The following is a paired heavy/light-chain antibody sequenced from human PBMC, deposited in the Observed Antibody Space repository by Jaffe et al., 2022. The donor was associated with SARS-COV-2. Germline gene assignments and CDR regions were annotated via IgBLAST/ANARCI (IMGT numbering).Heavy chain of an antibody. CDR1: GGSISSGDYY. D-gene: IGHD3-22*01. CDR3: ARAGDYYDSSGYFYNWFDP. CDR2: IYYSGST. J-gene: IGHJ5*02. V-gene: IGHV4-30-4*01. Sequence: QVQLQESGPGLVKPSQTLSLTCTVSGGSISSGDYYWSWIRQPPGKGLEWIGYIYYSGSTYYNPSLKSRVTISVDTSKNQFSLKLSSVTAADTAVYYCARAGDYYDSSGYFYNWFDPWGQGTLVTVSS.
Light chain of an antibody. V-gene: IGLV1-40*01. J-gene: IGLJ1*01. CDR3: QSYDSSLSGLYV. Sequence: QSVLTQPPSVSGAPGQRVTISCTGSSSNIGAGYDVHWYQQLPGTAPKLLIYGNSNRPSGVPDRFSGSKSGTSASLAITGLQAEDEADYYCQSYDSSLSGLYVFGTGTKVTVL. CDR2: GNS. CDR1: SSNIGAGYD.